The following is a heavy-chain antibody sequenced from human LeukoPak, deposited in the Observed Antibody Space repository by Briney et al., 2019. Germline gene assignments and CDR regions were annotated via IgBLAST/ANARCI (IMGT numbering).Heavy chain of an antibody. CDR1: GYSFTTYW. D-gene: IGHD3-10*01. CDR3: ARHGLGSFYKYFDY. V-gene: IGHV5-51*01. J-gene: IGHJ4*02. CDR2: IYPADSGT. Sequence: GESLKISCKGSGYSFTTYWIGWVRQMPGKGLEWMGIIYPADSGTRYSPSFQGQVTISVDKSISTAYLQWSSLQASDTGIYYCARHGLGSFYKYFDYWGQGTLVTVSS.